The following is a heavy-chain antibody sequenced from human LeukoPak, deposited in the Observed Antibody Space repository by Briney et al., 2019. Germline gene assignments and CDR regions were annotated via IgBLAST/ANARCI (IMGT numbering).Heavy chain of an antibody. CDR1: GFTFSSYE. CDR2: ISSSGSTI. V-gene: IGHV3-48*03. Sequence: PGGSLRLSCAASGFTFSSYEMNWVRQAPGKGLEWVSYISSSGSTIYYADYVKGRFTISRDNSKNTLHLQMNSLRAEDTAAYYCAKFAQRYCSGGSCHPFDYWGQGTLVTVSS. CDR3: AKFAQRYCSGGSCHPFDY. J-gene: IGHJ4*02. D-gene: IGHD2-15*01.